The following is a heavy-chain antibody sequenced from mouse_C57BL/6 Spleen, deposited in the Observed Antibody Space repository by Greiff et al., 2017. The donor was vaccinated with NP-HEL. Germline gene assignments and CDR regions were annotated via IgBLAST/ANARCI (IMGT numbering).Heavy chain of an antibody. D-gene: IGHD4-1*01. CDR1: GYAFTNYL. CDR2: INPGSGGT. Sequence: QVHLKESGAELVRPGTSVKVSCKASGYAFTNYLIEWVKQRPGQGLEWIGVINPGSGGTNYNEKFKGKATLTADKSSSTAYMQLSSLTSEDSAVYFCARSGTELAYWGQGTLVTVSA. J-gene: IGHJ3*01. CDR3: ARSGTELAY. V-gene: IGHV1-54*01.